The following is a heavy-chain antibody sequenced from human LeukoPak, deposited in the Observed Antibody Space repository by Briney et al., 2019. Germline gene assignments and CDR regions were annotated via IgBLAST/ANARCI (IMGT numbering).Heavy chain of an antibody. CDR3: ARMAVSYYYDSSTYSPVAFDV. CDR2: IFHSGSI. D-gene: IGHD3-22*01. Sequence: SETLSLTCNVSGYSISSGFYWGWLRQSPGEGQEWIATIFHSGSIFYNPSLKGRVSLSVDTSQNQFSLELNSVTAADTAVYYCARMAVSYYYDSSTYSPVAFDVWGQGTMVTVSS. J-gene: IGHJ3*01. V-gene: IGHV4-38-2*02. CDR1: GYSISSGFY.